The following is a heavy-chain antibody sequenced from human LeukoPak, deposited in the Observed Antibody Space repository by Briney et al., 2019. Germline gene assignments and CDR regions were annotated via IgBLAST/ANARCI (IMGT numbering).Heavy chain of an antibody. V-gene: IGHV1-2*02. Sequence: VASVKVSCKASGYTFTGYYMHWVRQAPGQGLEWMGWINPNSGGTNYAQKFQGRVTMTRDTSISTAYMELSRLRSDDTAVYYCAREGQGFLLAAYYMDVWGKGTTVTVSS. D-gene: IGHD3-10*01. CDR3: AREGQGFLLAAYYMDV. CDR1: GYTFTGYY. CDR2: INPNSGGT. J-gene: IGHJ6*03.